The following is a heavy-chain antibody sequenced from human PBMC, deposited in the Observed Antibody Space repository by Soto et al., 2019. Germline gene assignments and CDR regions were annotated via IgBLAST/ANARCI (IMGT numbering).Heavy chain of an antibody. CDR1: GASIGASNG. CDR2: IYYDGST. D-gene: IGHD6-6*01. CDR3: ARSHIVPRLLMYPYDY. Sequence: SETLSLTCALSGASIGASNGWTWVRQPPGKGLESIANIYYDGSTYYNPSLKSRVTISLDTSKNQFSLKLSSVTAADTAVYYCARSHIVPRLLMYPYDYWGQGTLVTVSS. V-gene: IGHV4-4*02. J-gene: IGHJ4*02.